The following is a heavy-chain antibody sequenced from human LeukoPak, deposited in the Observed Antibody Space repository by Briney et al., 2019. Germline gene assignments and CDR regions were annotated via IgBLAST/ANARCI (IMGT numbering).Heavy chain of an antibody. CDR1: GYTFTSYG. J-gene: IGHJ6*04. CDR3: ARLCSSTSCYPHYYYGMDV. V-gene: IGHV1-18*04. Sequence: ASVKVSCKASGYTFTSYGISWVRQAPGQGLEWMGWISAYNGNTNYAQKLQGRVTMTTDTSTSTAYMELRSLRSDDTAVYYCARLCSSTSCYPHYYYGMDVWGKGTTVAVSS. D-gene: IGHD2-2*01. CDR2: ISAYNGNT.